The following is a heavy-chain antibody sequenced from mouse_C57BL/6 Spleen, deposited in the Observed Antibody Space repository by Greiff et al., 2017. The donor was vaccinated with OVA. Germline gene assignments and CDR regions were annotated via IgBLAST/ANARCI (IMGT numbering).Heavy chain of an antibody. CDR3: ARGADYYGSSYGGFAY. V-gene: IGHV3-6*01. CDR1: GYSITSGYY. CDR2: ISYDGSN. D-gene: IGHD1-1*01. Sequence: EVHLVESGPGLVKPSQSLSLTCSVTGYSITSGYYWNWIRQFPGNKLEWMGYISYDGSNNYNPSLKNRISITRDSSKNQFFLKLNSVTTEDTATYYCARGADYYGSSYGGFAYWGQGTLVTVSA. J-gene: IGHJ3*01.